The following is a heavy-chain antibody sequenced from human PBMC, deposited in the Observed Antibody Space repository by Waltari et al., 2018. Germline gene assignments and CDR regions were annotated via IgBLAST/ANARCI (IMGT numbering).Heavy chain of an antibody. CDR2: IKQDGSEK. CDR1: EFTLNSYW. J-gene: IGHJ2*01. Sequence: EVQMVESGGGLVQPGGSRRLSCAASEFTLNSYWLSWVRQAPGKGLEWVANIKQDGSEKYYVDSVKGRFTISRDNAKNSLYLQMNSLRAEDTAVYYCARDPTAVTTRIHNWYFDLWGRGTLVTVSS. CDR3: ARDPTAVTTRIHNWYFDL. D-gene: IGHD4-17*01. V-gene: IGHV3-7*01.